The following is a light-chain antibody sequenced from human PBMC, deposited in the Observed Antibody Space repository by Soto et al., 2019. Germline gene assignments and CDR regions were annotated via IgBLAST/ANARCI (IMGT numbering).Light chain of an antibody. Sequence: DIQMTQSPSSLSASVGDRVTITCRASQSISSYLNWYQQKPGKAPKLLIYASSSLQSGVTSRFSVSESGTYFSMTIISLQPEYFATYYCQQTYITPRTFGQGTKLEIK. J-gene: IGKJ2*01. CDR1: QSISSY. CDR3: QQTYITPRT. V-gene: IGKV1-39*01. CDR2: ASS.